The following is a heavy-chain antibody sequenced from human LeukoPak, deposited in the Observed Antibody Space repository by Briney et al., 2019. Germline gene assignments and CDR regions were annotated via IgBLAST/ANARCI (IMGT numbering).Heavy chain of an antibody. Sequence: SETLSLTCAVYGGSFSGYYWSWIRQPPGKGLEWIGEINHSGSTNYNPSLKSRVTISVDTSKNQFSLKLSSVTAADTAVYYCARAADGPVYDYWGQGTLVTVSS. CDR1: GGSFSGYY. V-gene: IGHV4-34*01. CDR2: INHSGST. J-gene: IGHJ4*02. CDR3: ARAADGPVYDY.